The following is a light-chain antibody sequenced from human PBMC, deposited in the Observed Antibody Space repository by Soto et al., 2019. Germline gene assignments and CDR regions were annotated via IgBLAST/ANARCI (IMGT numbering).Light chain of an antibody. CDR2: GAS. J-gene: IGKJ1*01. CDR1: QSVSSNY. V-gene: IGKV3-20*01. Sequence: EIVLTQSPGTLSLSPGERXXLXXXASQSVSSNYITWYQQKPGQAPRRLIFGASSRATGIPDRFSGSGSGTDFTLTISRLEPEDFAVYYCQQYGSSPSTFGQGTKVDIK. CDR3: QQYGSSPST.